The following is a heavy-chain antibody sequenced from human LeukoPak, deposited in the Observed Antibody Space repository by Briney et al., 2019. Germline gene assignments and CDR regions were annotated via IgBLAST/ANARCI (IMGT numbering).Heavy chain of an antibody. CDR2: IYYSGTT. CDR1: DGSVSNRNYY. J-gene: IGHJ4*02. CDR3: ARVPHYYFGYGYFDP. D-gene: IGHD3-10*01. V-gene: IGHV4-39*01. Sequence: SETLSLTCIVSDGSVSNRNYYWGWIRQPPEKGLEWIGSIYYSGTTYYNPSLKSRVTISLDTSKNQFSLQLSSVTAADTAVYYCARVPHYYFGYGYFDPWGQGTLVTVSS.